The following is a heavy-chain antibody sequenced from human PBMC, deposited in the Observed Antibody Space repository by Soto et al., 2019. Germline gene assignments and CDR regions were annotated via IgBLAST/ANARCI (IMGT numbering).Heavy chain of an antibody. CDR2: IIPIFGTA. CDR1: GGTFSSYA. V-gene: IGHV1-69*01. D-gene: IGHD2-2*02. J-gene: IGHJ6*02. Sequence: QVQLVQSGAEVKKPGSSVKVSCKASGGTFSSYAISWVRQAPGQGLEWMGGIIPIFGTANYAQKFQGRVTISADDTTSTAYMERSSLRSEDTAVYYCAGLYQLLNRFVQYYGGMDVWGQGTTVTVSS. CDR3: AGLYQLLNRFVQYYGGMDV.